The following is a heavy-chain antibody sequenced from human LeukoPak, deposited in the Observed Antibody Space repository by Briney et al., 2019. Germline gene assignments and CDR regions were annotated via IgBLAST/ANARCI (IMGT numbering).Heavy chain of an antibody. CDR2: ISGSGGST. V-gene: IGHV3-23*01. Sequence: GGSLRLSCAASGFTFSSYAMSWVRQAPGKGLEWVSAISGSGGSTYYADSVKGRFTISRDNAKNSLYLQMNSLRAEDTAVYYCARAKWLVLAFDIWGQGTMVTVSS. J-gene: IGHJ3*02. CDR3: ARAKWLVLAFDI. D-gene: IGHD6-19*01. CDR1: GFTFSSYA.